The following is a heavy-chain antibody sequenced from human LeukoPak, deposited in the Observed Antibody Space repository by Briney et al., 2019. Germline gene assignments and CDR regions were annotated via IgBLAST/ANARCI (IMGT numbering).Heavy chain of an antibody. CDR2: IYYSGST. J-gene: IGHJ3*02. CDR1: GGSLSSYY. CDR3: ARDSGPDAFDI. Sequence: SETLSLTCTVSGGSLSSYYWSWIRQPPGKGLEWIGYIYYSGSTNYNPSLKGRVTISVDTSKNQFSLKLSSVTAADTAVYYCARDSGPDAFDIWGQGTMVTVSS. D-gene: IGHD6-25*01. V-gene: IGHV4-59*01.